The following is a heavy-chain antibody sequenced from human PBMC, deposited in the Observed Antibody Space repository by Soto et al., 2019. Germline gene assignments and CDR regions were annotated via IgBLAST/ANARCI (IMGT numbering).Heavy chain of an antibody. D-gene: IGHD3-9*01. V-gene: IGHV5-51*01. CDR1: GYSFTSYW. Sequence: GEALKSSFEGSGYSFTSYWFGLVRQMPGKSLGWMGVFYPGDSDTRYSPSFQDQVTISADKSISTAYLQWSRLKGSDTAMYFCARLGFDFDTLSPYDNAHHYYGVDVWGQGTTVTVSS. J-gene: IGHJ6*02. CDR2: FYPGDSDT. CDR3: ARLGFDFDTLSPYDNAHHYYGVDV.